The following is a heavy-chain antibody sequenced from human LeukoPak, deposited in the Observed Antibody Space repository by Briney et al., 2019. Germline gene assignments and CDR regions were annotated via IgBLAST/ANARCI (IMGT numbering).Heavy chain of an antibody. CDR1: GYSFTGYW. CDR2: IYPDNSNT. V-gene: IGHV5-51*01. D-gene: IGHD2-21*01. J-gene: IGHJ5*02. Sequence: GESLKISCKGSGYSFTGYWIDWVRQMPGKGLEWMGIIYPDNSNTRYSPSFQGQVTISADKSINAAYLHWSSLRASDTAIYYCASARRGDYYWWFDPWGQGTLVTVSS. CDR3: ASARRGDYYWWFDP.